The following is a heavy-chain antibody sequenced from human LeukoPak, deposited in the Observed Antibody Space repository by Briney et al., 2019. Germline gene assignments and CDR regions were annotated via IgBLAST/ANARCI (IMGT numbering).Heavy chain of an antibody. CDR2: INHSGST. V-gene: IGHV4-34*01. D-gene: IGHD2-15*01. J-gene: IGHJ4*02. CDR3: ARGPIAAERSTSKRAATYDY. Sequence: SETLSLTCAVYGGSFSGYYWSWIRQPPGKGLKWIGEINHSGSTNYNPSLKSRVTISVDTSKNQFSLKLSSVTAADTAVYYCARGPIAAERSTSKRAATYDYWGQGTLVTVSS. CDR1: GGSFSGYY.